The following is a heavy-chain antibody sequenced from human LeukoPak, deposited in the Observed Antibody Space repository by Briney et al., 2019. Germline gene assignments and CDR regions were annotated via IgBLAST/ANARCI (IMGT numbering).Heavy chain of an antibody. Sequence: GGSLRLSCTASGFIFSDYWMSWVRQAPGKGLEWVANIKQDGSEKYYVDSVKGRFTISRDNAKNSLYLQMNSLRAEDTAVYYCVGDYVDYWGQGTLVTVSS. CDR1: GFIFSDYW. CDR3: VGDYVDY. J-gene: IGHJ4*02. CDR2: IKQDGSEK. V-gene: IGHV3-7*01.